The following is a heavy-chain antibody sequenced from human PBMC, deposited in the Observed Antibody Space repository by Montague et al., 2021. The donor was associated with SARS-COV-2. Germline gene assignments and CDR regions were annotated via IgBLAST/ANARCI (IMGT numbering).Heavy chain of an antibody. J-gene: IGHJ4*02. CDR1: GGSISSGSYY. CDR3: ARAHSGSGAQLDN. Sequence: TLSLTCTVSGGSISSGSYYWSWIRQPAGKGLEWIGRIYTSGTTDYSFSLKSRVTISVDTSKNQFSLKLTSVTAADTAVYYCARAHSGSGAQLDNWGQGSLVTVSS. D-gene: IGHD5-12*01. V-gene: IGHV4-61*02. CDR2: IYTSGTT.